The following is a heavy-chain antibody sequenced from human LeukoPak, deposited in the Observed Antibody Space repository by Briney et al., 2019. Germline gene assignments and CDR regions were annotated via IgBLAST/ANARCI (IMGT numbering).Heavy chain of an antibody. V-gene: IGHV3-48*03. D-gene: IGHD3-22*01. J-gene: IGHJ4*02. CDR3: ARPEDSSGYPTCFDY. Sequence: GGSLRLSCAASGFTFSSYEMNWVRQAPGKGLEWVSYISSSGSTIYYADSVKGRFTISRDNAKNSLYLQMNSLRAEDTAVYYCARPEDSSGYPTCFDYWGQGALVTVSS. CDR2: ISSSGSTI. CDR1: GFTFSSYE.